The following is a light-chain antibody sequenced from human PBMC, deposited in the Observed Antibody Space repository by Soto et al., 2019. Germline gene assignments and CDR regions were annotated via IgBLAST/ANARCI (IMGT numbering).Light chain of an antibody. J-gene: IGKJ1*01. V-gene: IGKV3D-15*01. Sequence: ELLMTQFPDTVSVTAGETVTLSCGASQSVRSNLAWYQQRPGQAPRLLIHYASTRASDIPARFSGSGSGTNFTLAISSLQSEDFAVYYCQQYAYWPETFGQGTKVDIK. CDR3: QQYAYWPET. CDR1: QSVRSN. CDR2: YAS.